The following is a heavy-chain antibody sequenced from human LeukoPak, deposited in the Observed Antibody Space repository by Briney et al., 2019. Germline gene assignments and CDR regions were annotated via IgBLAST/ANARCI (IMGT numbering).Heavy chain of an antibody. Sequence: PGESLRLSCAASGFTFSTYWMHWVRQAPGKGLVWVSRINSDGYSTSYADSVKGRFTISRDNAKNALYLRMNSLRAEDTAVYYCARDLQARGLWGQGTLVTVSS. CDR3: ARDLQARGL. J-gene: IGHJ4*02. V-gene: IGHV3-74*01. CDR2: INSDGYST. CDR1: GFTFSTYW. D-gene: IGHD3-10*01.